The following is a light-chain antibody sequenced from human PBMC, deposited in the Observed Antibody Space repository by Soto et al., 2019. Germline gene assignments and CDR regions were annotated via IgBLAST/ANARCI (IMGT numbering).Light chain of an antibody. Sequence: QSVLTQPASVSGSPGQSITISCTGTSGDVGGYNYVSWYQQHPGKAPKLMIYEVSNRPSGLSNRFSGSKSGNTASLTISGLQAEDEADYYCSSYASSSTVFGGGTQLTVL. CDR3: SSYASSSTV. J-gene: IGLJ7*01. V-gene: IGLV2-14*01. CDR2: EVS. CDR1: SGDVGGYNY.